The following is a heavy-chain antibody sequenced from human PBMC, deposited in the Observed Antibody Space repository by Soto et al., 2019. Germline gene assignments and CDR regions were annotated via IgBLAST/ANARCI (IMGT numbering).Heavy chain of an antibody. CDR3: AKCSGTDGRNAFDI. CDR1: GFTFSTYA. Sequence: GGSLRLSCAASGFTFSTYAMSWVRQAPGKGLEWVSGISGRDDTTYYADSVKGRFTISRDNSKNTLYLQVNSLRADDTAVYFCAKCSGTDGRNAFDIWGQGTLVTVSS. D-gene: IGHD3-10*02. V-gene: IGHV3-23*01. J-gene: IGHJ3*02. CDR2: ISGRDDTT.